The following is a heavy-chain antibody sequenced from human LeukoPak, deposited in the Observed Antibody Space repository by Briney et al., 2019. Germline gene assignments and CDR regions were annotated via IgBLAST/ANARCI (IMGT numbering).Heavy chain of an antibody. CDR1: GDSITSRGVY. V-gene: IGHV4-31*03. J-gene: IGHJ4*02. CDR2: ITNSGST. D-gene: IGHD3-3*01. CDR3: ARQRFLEWYFDY. Sequence: SQTLSLTCNVSGDSITSRGVYWSWLRQHPGKGLEWIGHITNSGSTSYNPSLKSRLTIARDTSKNQFALELTFATAADTALYCCARQRFLEWYFDYWGQGTLVTVSS.